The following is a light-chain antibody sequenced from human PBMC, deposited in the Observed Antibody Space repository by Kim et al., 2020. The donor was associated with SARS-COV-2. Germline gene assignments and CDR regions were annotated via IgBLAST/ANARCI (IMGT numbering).Light chain of an antibody. CDR2: DAS. CDR3: QHSYSLPRT. Sequence: SASVGDTVSITCRASQSISTYLNWYQQKQGKAPELMIYDASRLQSGVPPRFGASGSGTDFTLTITDLQHEDFGTYYCQHSYSLPRTFGQGTKLEI. CDR1: QSISTY. V-gene: IGKV1-39*01. J-gene: IGKJ2*01.